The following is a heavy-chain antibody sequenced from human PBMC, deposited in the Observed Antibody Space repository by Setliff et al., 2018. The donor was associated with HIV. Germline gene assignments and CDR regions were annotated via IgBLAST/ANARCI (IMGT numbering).Heavy chain of an antibody. CDR3: ARDSEAGV. D-gene: IGHD3-10*01. CDR2: ISTYNGNT. Sequence: ASLKVSCKASGYTFNNYGISWVRQAPGQGLEWMGWISTYNGNTNYAQKFQGRVTLTTDTSTNTAYMELRGLKSDDTAMYYCARDSEAGVWGQGTLVTVS. V-gene: IGHV1-18*01. J-gene: IGHJ4*02. CDR1: GYTFNNYG.